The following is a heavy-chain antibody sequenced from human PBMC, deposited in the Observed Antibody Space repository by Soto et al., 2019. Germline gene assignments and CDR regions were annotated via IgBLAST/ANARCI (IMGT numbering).Heavy chain of an antibody. V-gene: IGHV4-31*03. CDR3: ARTDGSVPAWYYYYYMDV. D-gene: IGHD2-2*01. CDR1: GGSISSGGYY. CDR2: IYYSGST. Sequence: SETLSLTCTVSGGSISSGGYYWSWIRQHPGKGLEWIGYIYYSGSTYYNPSLKSRVTISVDTSKNQFSLKLSSVTAADTAVYYCARTDGSVPAWYYYYYMDVWGKGTTVTVSS. J-gene: IGHJ6*03.